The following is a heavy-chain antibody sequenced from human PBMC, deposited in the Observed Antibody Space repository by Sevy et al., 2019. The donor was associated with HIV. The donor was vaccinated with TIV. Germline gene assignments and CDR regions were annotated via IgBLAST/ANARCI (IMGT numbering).Heavy chain of an antibody. CDR1: GGSISSSSYY. V-gene: IGHV4-39*01. CDR2: IYYSGST. CDR3: ARHTPYCSGGSCYKTLDY. D-gene: IGHD2-15*01. J-gene: IGHJ4*02. Sequence: SETLSLTCTVSGGSISSSSYYWGWIRQRPGKGLEWNPSIYYSGSTYYNPSLKSRVTISVDTSKNQFSLKLSSVTAADTVVYYCARHTPYCSGGSCYKTLDYWGQGTLVTVSS.